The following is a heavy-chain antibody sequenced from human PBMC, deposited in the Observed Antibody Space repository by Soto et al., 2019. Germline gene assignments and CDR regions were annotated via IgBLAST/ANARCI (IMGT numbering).Heavy chain of an antibody. Sequence: GGSLRLSCAASGFTFSSYAMSWVRQAPGKGLEWVSAISGSGGSTYYADSVKGRFTISRDNSKNTLYLQINSLIAEDTAVYYCAKDPVPSARRYYYYGMDVWGQGTTVTVSS. J-gene: IGHJ6*02. V-gene: IGHV3-23*01. CDR3: AKDPVPSARRYYYYGMDV. CDR2: ISGSGGST. CDR1: GFTFSSYA. D-gene: IGHD6-6*01.